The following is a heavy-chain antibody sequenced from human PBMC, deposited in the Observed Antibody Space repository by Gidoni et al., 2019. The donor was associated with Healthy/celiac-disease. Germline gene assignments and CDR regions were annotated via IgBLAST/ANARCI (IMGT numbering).Heavy chain of an antibody. D-gene: IGHD2-15*01. CDR3: ARDSRYCSGGSCYLYNWFDP. CDR1: GGSISSYY. Sequence: QVQLQESGPGLVKPSETLSLTCTVSGGSISSYYWSWIRQPPGKGLEWIGYIYYSGSTNYNPSLKSRVTISVDTSKNQFSLKLSSVTAADTAVYYCARDSRYCSGGSCYLYNWFDPWGQGTLVTVSS. CDR2: IYYSGST. V-gene: IGHV4-59*01. J-gene: IGHJ5*02.